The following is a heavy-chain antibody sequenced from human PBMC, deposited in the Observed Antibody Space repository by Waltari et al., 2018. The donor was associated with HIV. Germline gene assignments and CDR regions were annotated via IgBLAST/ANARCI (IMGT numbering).Heavy chain of an antibody. CDR3: ARPDPTLGYSSSRWDAFYI. J-gene: IGHJ3*02. CDR1: AYPVTSAW. CDR2: LYPGDSDT. V-gene: IGHV5-51*03. D-gene: IGHD6-13*01. Sequence: EVQQVQSGAEVNEPGTSLTISGEGSAYPVTSAWTGCVRQPPRRGREWMGTLYPGDSDTRYSPSFPGQVTISAHNSTSTAYLQPSSLKASDTAMYYCARPDPTLGYSSSRWDAFYIWGQGTMVTVSS.